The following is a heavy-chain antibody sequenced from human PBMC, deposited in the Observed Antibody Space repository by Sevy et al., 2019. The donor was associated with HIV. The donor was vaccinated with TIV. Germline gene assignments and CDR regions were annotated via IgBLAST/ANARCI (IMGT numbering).Heavy chain of an antibody. CDR2: ISNSGNTV. Sequence: GGSLRLSCSASGLTFSDYYMTWIRQAPGRGLECISYISNSGNTVYYADSVKGRFTVSRNKAKKSLYLQLNSLGDEDTAVYYCARDNYCISGDGCYGYGLDVWGQGTTVTVSS. V-gene: IGHV3-11*01. J-gene: IGHJ6*02. D-gene: IGHD2-2*01. CDR1: GLTFSDYY. CDR3: ARDNYCISGDGCYGYGLDV.